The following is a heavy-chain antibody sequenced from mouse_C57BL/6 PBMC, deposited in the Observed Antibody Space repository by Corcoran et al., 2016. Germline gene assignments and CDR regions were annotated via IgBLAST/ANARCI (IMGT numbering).Heavy chain of an antibody. Sequence: EVQLQQSGPVLVKPGASVKMSCKASGYTFTDYYMNWVKQSHGKSLEWIGVINPYNGGTSFNQKFKGKATLTVDKSSSTAYMELNSLTSEDSAVYYCARTDSNYEGFAYWGQGTLVTVSA. J-gene: IGHJ3*01. V-gene: IGHV1-19*01. CDR2: INPYNGGT. CDR1: GYTFTDYY. D-gene: IGHD2-5*01. CDR3: ARTDSNYEGFAY.